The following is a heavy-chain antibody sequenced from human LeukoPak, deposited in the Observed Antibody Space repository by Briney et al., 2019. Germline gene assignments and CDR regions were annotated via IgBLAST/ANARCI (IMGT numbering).Heavy chain of an antibody. Sequence: PGGSLRLSCAASGFTFSSYSMNWVRQAPGKGLEWVANIKQDGSEKYYVDSVKGRFTISRDNAKNSLYLQMNSLRAEDTAVYYCASYNWNYFDYWGQGTLVTVSS. CDR1: GFTFSSYS. CDR3: ASYNWNYFDY. D-gene: IGHD1-20*01. V-gene: IGHV3-7*01. CDR2: IKQDGSEK. J-gene: IGHJ4*02.